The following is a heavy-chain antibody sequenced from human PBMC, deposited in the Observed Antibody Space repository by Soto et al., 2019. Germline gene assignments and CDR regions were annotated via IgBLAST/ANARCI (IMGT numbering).Heavy chain of an antibody. CDR3: TAYYYYYYMDV. Sequence: SETLSLTCAVYGGSFSGYYWSWIRQPPGKGLEWIGDINHSGSTNYNPSLKSRVTISVDTSKNQFSLRVSSVTAADTAVYYCTAYYYYYYMDVWGKGTTVTVSS. V-gene: IGHV4-34*01. CDR1: GGSFSGYY. CDR2: INHSGST. J-gene: IGHJ6*03.